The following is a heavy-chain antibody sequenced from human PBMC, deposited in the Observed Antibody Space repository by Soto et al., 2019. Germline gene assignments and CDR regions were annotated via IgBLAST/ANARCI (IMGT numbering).Heavy chain of an antibody. CDR2: IYFNGVT. CDR3: ARKVRPTPDAFDI. V-gene: IGHV4-31*03. Sequence: TLDLTCTVPGGSITNNGYYWTWICQHPGKGLEWIGYIYFNGVTYYNPSLASRVTISVDRSKHQFYVNLTSVTAADTAVYYCARKVRPTPDAFDICGQGPMVTVSS. CDR1: GGSITNNGYY. J-gene: IGHJ3*02.